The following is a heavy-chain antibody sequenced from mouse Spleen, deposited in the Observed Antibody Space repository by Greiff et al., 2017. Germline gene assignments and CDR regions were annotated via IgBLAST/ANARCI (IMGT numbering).Heavy chain of an antibody. CDR2: INPYNGDT. Sequence: VQLQQSGPELVKPGDSVKISCKASGYSFTGYFMNWVMQSHGKSLEWIGRINPYNGDTFYNQKFKGKATSTVDKSSSTAHMELRSLTSEDSAVYYCARLYYDYGGFAYWGQGTLVTVSA. V-gene: IGHV1-20*01. J-gene: IGHJ3*01. D-gene: IGHD2-4*01. CDR1: GYSFTGYF. CDR3: ARLYYDYGGFAY.